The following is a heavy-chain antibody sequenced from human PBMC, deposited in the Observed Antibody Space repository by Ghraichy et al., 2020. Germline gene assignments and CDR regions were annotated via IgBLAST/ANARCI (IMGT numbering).Heavy chain of an antibody. CDR1: RLTFRSSW. D-gene: IGHD3-22*01. Sequence: GESLNISCAAPRLTFRSSWTHWVRQAPGKGLVWVSRSNNDGSSISYADSVKGRFTISRDNAKNTVYLQMNSLRAEDTAVYYCASYDGSGYYRSLGYWGQGTLVTVSS. CDR3: ASYDGSGYYRSLGY. V-gene: IGHV3-74*01. CDR2: SNNDGSSI. J-gene: IGHJ4*02.